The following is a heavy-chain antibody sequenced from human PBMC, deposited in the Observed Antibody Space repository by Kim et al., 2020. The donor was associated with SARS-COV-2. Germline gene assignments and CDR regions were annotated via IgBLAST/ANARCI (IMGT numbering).Heavy chain of an antibody. V-gene: IGHV5-10-1*01. J-gene: IGHJ5*02. CDR2: IDPSDSYT. Sequence: GESLKISCKGSGYSFTSYWISWVRQMPGKGLEWMGRIDPSDSYTNYSPSFQGHVTISADKSISTAYLQWSSLKASDTAMYYCARRRIAVAGRGWFDPWGQGTLVTVSS. CDR1: GYSFTSYW. CDR3: ARRRIAVAGRGWFDP. D-gene: IGHD6-19*01.